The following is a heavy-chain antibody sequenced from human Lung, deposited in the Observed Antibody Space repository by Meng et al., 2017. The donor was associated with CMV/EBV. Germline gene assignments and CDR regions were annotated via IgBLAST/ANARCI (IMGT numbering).Heavy chain of an antibody. D-gene: IGHD2-8*01. Sequence: GGSXRLXCAAAGFTFSVHAMSWVRQAPGKGLKWVSTIGSPGDTFYADSVRGRFTISRDNSKNTLYLQMNSLRAEDTAVYYCAKDDTSGNGVYDAFDIWGQGXMVTVSS. J-gene: IGHJ3*02. CDR1: GFTFSVHA. V-gene: IGHV3-23*01. CDR3: AKDDTSGNGVYDAFDI. CDR2: IGSPGDT.